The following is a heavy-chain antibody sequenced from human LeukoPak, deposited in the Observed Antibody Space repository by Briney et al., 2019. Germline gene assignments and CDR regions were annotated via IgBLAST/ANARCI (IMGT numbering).Heavy chain of an antibody. CDR3: AIPTIFGVVNFDY. CDR2: INPNSGGT. D-gene: IGHD3-3*01. V-gene: IGHV1-2*06. Sequence: ASVTVSCTASGYTFTGYYMHWVRQAPGQGLEWMGRINPNSGGTNYAQKFQGRVTMTRDTSISTAYMELSRLRSDDTAVYYCAIPTIFGVVNFDYWGQGTLVTVSS. J-gene: IGHJ4*02. CDR1: GYTFTGYY.